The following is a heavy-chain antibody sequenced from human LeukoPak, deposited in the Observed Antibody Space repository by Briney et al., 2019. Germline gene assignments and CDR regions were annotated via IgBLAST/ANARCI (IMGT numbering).Heavy chain of an antibody. D-gene: IGHD3-10*01. Sequence: SETLSLTCTVSGGSISSYYWSWIRQPPGKGLEWIGYIYYSGSTNYNPSLKSRVTISVDTSKNQFSLKLSSVTAADTAVYYCARIWGSGSYFAFDYWGQGTLVTVSS. CDR1: GGSISSYY. CDR3: ARIWGSGSYFAFDY. V-gene: IGHV4-59*08. CDR2: IYYSGST. J-gene: IGHJ4*02.